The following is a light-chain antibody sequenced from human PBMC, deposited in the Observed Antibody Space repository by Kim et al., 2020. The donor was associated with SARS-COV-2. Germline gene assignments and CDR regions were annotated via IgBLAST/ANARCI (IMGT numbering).Light chain of an antibody. J-gene: IGKJ4*01. CDR2: GAS. CDR1: QSVSSN. CDR3: HQYSHWPIT. Sequence: EIVMTQSPATLSVSPGERATLSCRASQSVSSNLAWYQQKPGQAPRLLIYGASTRATGIPGRFSGSGSGTEFTLTISSLQSEDFAVYYCHQYSHWPITFGGVTKVDIK. V-gene: IGKV3-15*01.